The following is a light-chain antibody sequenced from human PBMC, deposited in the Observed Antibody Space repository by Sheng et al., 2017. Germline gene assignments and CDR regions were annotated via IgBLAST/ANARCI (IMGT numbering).Light chain of an antibody. CDR3: QQHDNYPRT. J-gene: IGKJ5*01. V-gene: IGKV3-11*01. CDR2: DAS. CDR1: ESVSRY. Sequence: EIVLTQSPATLSLSPGERATLSCRASESVSRYLAWYQQKPGQAPRLLIYDASNRATGIPARFSASGSGTDFTLTISSLEPEDFAVYYCQQHDNYPRTFGQGTRLDIK.